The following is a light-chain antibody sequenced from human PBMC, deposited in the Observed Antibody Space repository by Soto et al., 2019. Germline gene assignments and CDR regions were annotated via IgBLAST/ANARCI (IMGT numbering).Light chain of an antibody. CDR2: SNS. Sequence: QSMLTQPPSASGTPGQRVTISCSGSSSNIGSHTVNWYQQLPGTAPRLLIYSNSQRPSGVPDRFSGSKSGTSASLAISGLQSEDEADYYCGAWDNSLNGYVFGTGTKVTVL. V-gene: IGLV1-44*01. CDR1: SSNIGSHT. J-gene: IGLJ1*01. CDR3: GAWDNSLNGYV.